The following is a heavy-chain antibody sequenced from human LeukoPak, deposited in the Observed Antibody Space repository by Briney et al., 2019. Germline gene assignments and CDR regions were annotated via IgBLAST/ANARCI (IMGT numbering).Heavy chain of an antibody. Sequence: GASLQISCQGSGSRFTSYWIGWVRQLPGKGLEWMGIIYPGDSDTRYSPSFQGQVTISADKSISTAYLQWRRLKASDTAMYYCARRLAYCRGGSCHFDYWGQGTLVTVSS. V-gene: IGHV5-51*01. CDR3: ARRLAYCRGGSCHFDY. CDR1: GSRFTSYW. D-gene: IGHD2-15*01. J-gene: IGHJ4*02. CDR2: IYPGDSDT.